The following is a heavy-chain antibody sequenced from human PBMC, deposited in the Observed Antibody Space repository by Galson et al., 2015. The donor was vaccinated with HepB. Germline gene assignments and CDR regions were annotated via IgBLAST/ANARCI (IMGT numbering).Heavy chain of an antibody. CDR3: ARDWRGSSSGMDV. CDR2: ISSSGTTR. D-gene: IGHD1-26*01. CDR1: GFTFSNYA. V-gene: IGHV3-48*03. Sequence: SLRLSCAASGFTFSNYAMHWVRQVPGKGLEWVSYISSSGTTRYYADSVKGRFTISRDNAKNSLYLQVNSLRAGDTAVYYCARDWRGSSSGMDVWGQGTTVTVSS. J-gene: IGHJ6*02.